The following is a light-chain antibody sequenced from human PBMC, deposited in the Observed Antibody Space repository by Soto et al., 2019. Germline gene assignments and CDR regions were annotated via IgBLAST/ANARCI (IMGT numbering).Light chain of an antibody. Sequence: QSVLTHPSSVSGSPGQAITIPCTGTSSDVGAYNYVCWYQQHPGQAPKLMIYEVSNRPSGFSNRFSGSKSGNTASLTISGFRAEDEADYYWGSYTTGDTWVFGGGTKLAV. CDR1: SSDVGAYNY. CDR2: EVS. CDR3: GSYTTGDTWV. V-gene: IGLV2-14*01. J-gene: IGLJ3*02.